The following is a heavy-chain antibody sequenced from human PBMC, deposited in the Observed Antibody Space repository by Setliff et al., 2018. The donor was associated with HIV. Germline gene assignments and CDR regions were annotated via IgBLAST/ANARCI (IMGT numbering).Heavy chain of an antibody. CDR3: ARRSGWSEDY. V-gene: IGHV4-34*12. Sequence: SETLSLTCAVYGRSFSGYYWSWIRQPPGKGLEWIGEIIHSGSTNYNPSLKSRVTISVDTSKNQFSLKLSSVTAADTAVYYCARRSGWSEDYWGQGTLVTVS. CDR1: GRSFSGYY. CDR2: IIHSGST. D-gene: IGHD6-19*01. J-gene: IGHJ4*02.